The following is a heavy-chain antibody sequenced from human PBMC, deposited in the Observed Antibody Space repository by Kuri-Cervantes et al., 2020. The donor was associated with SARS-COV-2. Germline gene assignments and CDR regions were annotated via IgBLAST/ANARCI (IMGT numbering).Heavy chain of an antibody. D-gene: IGHD3-10*01. J-gene: IGHJ6*03. CDR3: ARDLQVRGVTHRNYYYYYMDV. V-gene: IGHV3-48*04. CDR2: VSSSGSTI. CDR1: GFTFSSYS. Sequence: GESLRLSCAASGFTFSSYSMNWVRQAPGKGLEWVSYVSSSGSTIYYADSVKGRFTISRDNAKNSLYLQMNSLRAGDTAVYYCARDLQVRGVTHRNYYYYYMDVWGKGTTVTVSS.